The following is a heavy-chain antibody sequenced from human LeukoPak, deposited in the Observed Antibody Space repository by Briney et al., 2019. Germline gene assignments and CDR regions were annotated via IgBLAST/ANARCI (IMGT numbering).Heavy chain of an antibody. V-gene: IGHV1-2*02. D-gene: IGHD6-13*01. J-gene: IGHJ4*02. Sequence: PEASVKVSCKASGYTFTGYYMHWVRQAPGQGLEWMGWINPNSGGTNYAQKFQGRVTMTRDTSISTAYMELSRLRSDDTAVYYCAREMRIAAAATGYWGQGTLVTVSS. CDR3: AREMRIAAAATGY. CDR1: GYTFTGYY. CDR2: INPNSGGT.